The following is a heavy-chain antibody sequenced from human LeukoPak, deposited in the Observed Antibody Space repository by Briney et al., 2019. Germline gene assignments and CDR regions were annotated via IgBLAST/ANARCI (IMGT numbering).Heavy chain of an antibody. CDR1: GYSFTSND. J-gene: IGHJ5*02. Sequence: ASVNVSCKASGYSFTSNDINWVRQATGQGLERMGWMNPNSGNTGYAQKFQGRVTITRNTSISTAYMELSSLRSEDTAVYYCARGRTITIFGVTGGFDPWGQGTLVTVSS. CDR3: ARGRTITIFGVTGGFDP. D-gene: IGHD3-3*01. CDR2: MNPNSGNT. V-gene: IGHV1-8*03.